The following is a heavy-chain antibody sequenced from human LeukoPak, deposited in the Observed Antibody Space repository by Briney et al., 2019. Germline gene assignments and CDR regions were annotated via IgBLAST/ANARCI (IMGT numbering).Heavy chain of an antibody. CDR2: INPSGGST. D-gene: IGHD2-2*01. CDR1: GYTFTSYY. V-gene: IGHV1-46*01. J-gene: IGHJ4*02. CDR3: ASTQPLQEKIGVVPAEDDY. Sequence: ASVKASCKASGYTFTSYYMHWVRQAPGQGLEWMGIINPSGGSTSYAQKFQGRVTMTRDTSTSTVYMELSSLRSEDTAVYYCASTQPLQEKIGVVPAEDDYWGQGTLVTVSS.